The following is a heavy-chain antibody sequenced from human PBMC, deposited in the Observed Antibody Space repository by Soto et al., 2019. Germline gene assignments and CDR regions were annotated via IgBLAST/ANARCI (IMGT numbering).Heavy chain of an antibody. J-gene: IGHJ6*02. D-gene: IGHD2-2*01. CDR2: IYHSGST. CDR1: GGSISSSNW. V-gene: IGHV4-4*02. Sequence: QVQLQESGPGLVKPSGTLSLTCAVSGGSISSSNWWSWVRQPPGKGLEWIGEIYHSGSTNYNPSLKSRVTISVDKSKTQFSLKLSSVTAADTDVYYCAKGAIGYCSSTSCYLSYYYYGMDVWGQGTTVTVSS. CDR3: AKGAIGYCSSTSCYLSYYYYGMDV.